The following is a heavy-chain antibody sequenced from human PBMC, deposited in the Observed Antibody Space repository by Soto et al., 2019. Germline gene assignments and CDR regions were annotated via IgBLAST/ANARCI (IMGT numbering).Heavy chain of an antibody. D-gene: IGHD3-22*01. CDR2: INPNSGGT. CDR3: ARAPPYYYYDSSGYWFDP. J-gene: IGHJ5*02. V-gene: IGHV1-2*02. Sequence: ASVKVSCKASGYTFTGYYMHWVRQAPGQGLEWMGWINPNSGGTNYAQKFQGRVTMTRDTSISTAYMELSRLRSDDTAVYYCARAPPYYYYDSSGYWFDPCGQGTLVTVSS. CDR1: GYTFTGYY.